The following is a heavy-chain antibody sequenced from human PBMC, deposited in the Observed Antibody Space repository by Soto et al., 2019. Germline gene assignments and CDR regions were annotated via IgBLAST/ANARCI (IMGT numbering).Heavy chain of an antibody. CDR1: GGTFSSYA. Sequence: QVQLVQSGAEVKKPGSSVKVSCKASGGTFSSYAISWVRQAPGQGLEWTGGIIPIFGTANYAQKFQGRVTITADESTSTAYMELSSLRSEDTAVYYCARGDLGYCSGGSCSTYYYYYGMDVWGQGTTVTVSS. V-gene: IGHV1-69*01. CDR2: IIPIFGTA. J-gene: IGHJ6*02. D-gene: IGHD2-15*01. CDR3: ARGDLGYCSGGSCSTYYYYYGMDV.